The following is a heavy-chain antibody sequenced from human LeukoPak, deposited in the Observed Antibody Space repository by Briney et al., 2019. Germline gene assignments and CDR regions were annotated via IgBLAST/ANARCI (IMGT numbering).Heavy chain of an antibody. D-gene: IGHD3-22*01. Sequence: ASVKVSCKTSGYTFTDYYMHWVRQAPGQGLEWMASIDPDSGGTNYAQKFQGRVTVTRDTSISSAYMELSRLRFDDTAVYYCAREYYDGSGRKYAFDIWGQGTMVTISS. J-gene: IGHJ3*02. CDR2: IDPDSGGT. CDR1: GYTFTDYY. V-gene: IGHV1-2*02. CDR3: AREYYDGSGRKYAFDI.